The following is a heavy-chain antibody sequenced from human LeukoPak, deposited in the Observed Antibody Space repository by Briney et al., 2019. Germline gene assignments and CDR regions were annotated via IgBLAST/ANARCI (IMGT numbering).Heavy chain of an antibody. CDR1: GGSISGSSYY. J-gene: IGHJ4*02. CDR3: ARLRGAMTPVTSDFDY. D-gene: IGHD4-17*01. CDR2: GFYSGSA. Sequence: PSETLSLTCTVSGGSISGSSYYWAWIRQPPGKGLEWIGSGFYSGSAYYNPSLKSRVTISVDTSRNQFSLNLSSVTAADTAVYYWARLRGAMTPVTSDFDYWGQGTLVTVSS. V-gene: IGHV4-39*01.